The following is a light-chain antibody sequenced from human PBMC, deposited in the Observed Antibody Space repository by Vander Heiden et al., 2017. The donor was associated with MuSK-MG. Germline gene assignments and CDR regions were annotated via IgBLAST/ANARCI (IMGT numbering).Light chain of an antibody. V-gene: IGKV1-39*01. CDR1: QNILTY. Sequence: DIQVTQSPSSLSASVGDRVTITCRASQNILTYLSWWQQKLGEAPRLLISDASNLQNGVPSRFSGSGSGTDFTLTIRSLQPDDFATYYCQESHFVPYTLGQGTNLEIK. CDR2: DAS. J-gene: IGKJ2*01. CDR3: QESHFVPYT.